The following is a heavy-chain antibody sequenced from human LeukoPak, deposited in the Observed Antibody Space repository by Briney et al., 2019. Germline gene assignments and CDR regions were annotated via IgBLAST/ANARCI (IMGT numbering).Heavy chain of an antibody. CDR1: GYTFTSYD. J-gene: IGHJ3*02. V-gene: IGHV1-8*01. Sequence: ASVKVSCKASGYTFTSYDINWVRQATGQGLEWMGWMNPNSGNTGYAQKFQGRVTMTRNTSISTAYMELSSLRSEDTAVYYCARGGPNYYDSSGYYFDIWGQGTMVTVSS. CDR3: ARGGPNYYDSSGYYFDI. CDR2: MNPNSGNT. D-gene: IGHD3-22*01.